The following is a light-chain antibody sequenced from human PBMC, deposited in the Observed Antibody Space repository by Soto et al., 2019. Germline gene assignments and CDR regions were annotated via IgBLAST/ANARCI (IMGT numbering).Light chain of an antibody. CDR3: QHVYSTPFT. J-gene: IGKJ3*01. CDR1: QSISNY. Sequence: DIQMTQSPSSLSASIGDRVTITCRASQSISNYLNWYQQKPGKAPKLLIYAASTLQSGVPSRFSGSGSVTDFTLTISSLQSEDFATYFCQHVYSTPFTFGPGTKVDI. CDR2: AAS. V-gene: IGKV1-39*01.